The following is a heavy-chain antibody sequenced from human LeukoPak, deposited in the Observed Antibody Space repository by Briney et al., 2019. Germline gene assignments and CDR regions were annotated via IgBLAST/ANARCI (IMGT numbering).Heavy chain of an antibody. V-gene: IGHV3-23*01. J-gene: IGHJ4*02. D-gene: IGHD6-19*01. Sequence: PGGSLRLSCAASGFTFSNYAMSWVRQAPGKGLEWVISGSGSNTYYADSVKGRFTISREDAKNSLYLQMNSLRAEDTAVYYCATLRWGSGRYAGDYWGQGSLVTVSS. CDR2: SGSGSNT. CDR3: ATLRWGSGRYAGDY. CDR1: GFTFSNYA.